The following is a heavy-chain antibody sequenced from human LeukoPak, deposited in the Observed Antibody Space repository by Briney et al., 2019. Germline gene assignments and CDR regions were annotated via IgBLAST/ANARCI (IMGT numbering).Heavy chain of an antibody. D-gene: IGHD2-2*01. J-gene: IGHJ4*02. V-gene: IGHV4-4*02. Sequence: SGTLSLTCAVSGGSISSSNWWSWVRQPPGKGLEWIGEIYHSGSTNYNPSLKSRVTISVDKSKNQFSLKLSSVTAADTAVYYCARYQPLLPPYFDYWGQGTLVTVSS. CDR3: ARYQPLLPPYFDY. CDR2: IYHSGST. CDR1: GGSISSSNW.